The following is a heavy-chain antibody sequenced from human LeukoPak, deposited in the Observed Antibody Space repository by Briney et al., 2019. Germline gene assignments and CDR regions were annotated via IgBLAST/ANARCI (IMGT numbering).Heavy chain of an antibody. J-gene: IGHJ4*02. CDR1: GFTFSSYW. V-gene: IGHV3-74*01. D-gene: IGHD3-22*01. CDR3: AKDSNYDSSGRFDY. CDR2: INSDGSST. Sequence: GGSLRLSCAASGFTFSSYWMHWVRQAPGKGLVWVSRINSDGSSTSYADSVKGRFTISRDNAKNSLYLQMNSLRAEDTALYYCAKDSNYDSSGRFDYWGQGTLVTVSS.